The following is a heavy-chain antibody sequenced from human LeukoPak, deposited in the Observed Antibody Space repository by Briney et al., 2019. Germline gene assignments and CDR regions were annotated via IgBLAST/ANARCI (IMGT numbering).Heavy chain of an antibody. J-gene: IGHJ4*02. V-gene: IGHV1-18*01. CDR3: AREAYWIAAAGNGEVDY. D-gene: IGHD6-13*01. Sequence: ASVKVSCKASGYTFSSYGIYWMRQAPGQGLEWLGWISAYNPNTNYAQKLHGRVTMTTDTSTSTAYMELRSLRSDDAAVYYCAREAYWIAAAGNGEVDYWGQGTLVTVSS. CDR1: GYTFSSYG. CDR2: ISAYNPNT.